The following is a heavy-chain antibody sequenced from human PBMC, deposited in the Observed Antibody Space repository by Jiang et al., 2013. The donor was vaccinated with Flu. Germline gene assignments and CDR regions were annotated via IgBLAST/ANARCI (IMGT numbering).Heavy chain of an antibody. Sequence: SGAEVKKPGASVKVSCKASGYTFTGYYMHWVRQAPGQGLEWMGWINPNSGGTNYAQKFQGRVTMTRDTSMSTVYMELSSLRSEDTAVYYCARTLRYGDYVFGAGPHDYWGQGTLVTVSS. V-gene: IGHV1-2*02. CDR1: GYTFTGYY. D-gene: IGHD4-17*01. CDR3: ARTLRYGDYVFGAGPHDY. CDR2: INPNSGGT. J-gene: IGHJ4*02.